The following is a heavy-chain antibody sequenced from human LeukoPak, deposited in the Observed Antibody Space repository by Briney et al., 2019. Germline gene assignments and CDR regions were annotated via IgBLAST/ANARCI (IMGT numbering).Heavy chain of an antibody. Sequence: GESLKISCKGSGYSFTSYWIGWVRRMPGKGLEWMGIIYPGDSDTRYSPSFQGQVTISADKSISTAYLQWSSLKASDTAMYYCARGLPHLRIAAALRGRDWFDPWGQGTLVTVSS. V-gene: IGHV5-51*01. D-gene: IGHD6-13*01. CDR3: ARGLPHLRIAAALRGRDWFDP. J-gene: IGHJ5*02. CDR2: IYPGDSDT. CDR1: GYSFTSYW.